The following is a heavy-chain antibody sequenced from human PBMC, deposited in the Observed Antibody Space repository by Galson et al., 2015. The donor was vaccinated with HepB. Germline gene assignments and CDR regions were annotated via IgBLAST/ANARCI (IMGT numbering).Heavy chain of an antibody. J-gene: IGHJ6*02. V-gene: IGHV4-59*01. CDR1: GDSISGFY. D-gene: IGHD4-23*01. Sequence: SETLSLTCTVSGDSISGFYWSWIRQSPGKGLEWIGDMHSTGRTNYNPSLKSRVTISIDTAKSQLSLKLNSVTAADTAMYYCARGGTTVVTGVYYYYYAMDVWGQGTTVTVSS. CDR2: MHSTGRT. CDR3: ARGGTTVVTGVYYYYYAMDV.